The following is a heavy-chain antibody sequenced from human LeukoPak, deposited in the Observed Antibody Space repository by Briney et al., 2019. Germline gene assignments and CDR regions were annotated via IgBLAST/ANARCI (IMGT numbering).Heavy chain of an antibody. CDR1: GFTFDDYA. CDR3: ASVPWGSDAFDI. D-gene: IGHD3-16*01. CDR2: ISWNSGSI. J-gene: IGHJ3*02. Sequence: PGGSLRLSCAASGFTFDDYAVHWVRHAPGKGLEWVSGISWNSGSIGYADSVKGRFTISRDNAKNTLYLQMNSLRAEDTAVYYCASVPWGSDAFDIWGQGTMVTVSS. V-gene: IGHV3-9*01.